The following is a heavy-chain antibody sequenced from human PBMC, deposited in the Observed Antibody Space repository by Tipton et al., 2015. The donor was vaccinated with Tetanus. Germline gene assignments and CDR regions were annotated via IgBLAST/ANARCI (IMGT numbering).Heavy chain of an antibody. CDR2: ISSGSMSI. Sequence: SLRLSCEVSGFSLSLYEMNWVRQAPGKGLEWVSSISSGSMSIYYADSVMGRFTISRDNAKNSLYLQMHSLRPEDTAFYYCAREGGAAAGLFDSWGQGTLVTVSS. CDR3: AREGGAAAGLFDS. CDR1: GFSLSLYE. V-gene: IGHV3-48*03. D-gene: IGHD6-13*01. J-gene: IGHJ4*02.